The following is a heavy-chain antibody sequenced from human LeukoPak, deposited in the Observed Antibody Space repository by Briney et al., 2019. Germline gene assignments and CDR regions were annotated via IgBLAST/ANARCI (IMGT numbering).Heavy chain of an antibody. V-gene: IGHV3-7*01. D-gene: IGHD2-2*01. CDR2: IKEDGSEK. Sequence: GGSLRLSCAASGVTFSNHWRSWVRQAPGKGLEWVANIKEDGSEKHHVDSVKGRFTIARDNAQNSLYLQMNSLRDEDTAVYYCASYGEDHAPGDCWGQGTLVTVSS. CDR1: GVTFSNHW. CDR3: ASYGEDHAPGDC. J-gene: IGHJ4*02.